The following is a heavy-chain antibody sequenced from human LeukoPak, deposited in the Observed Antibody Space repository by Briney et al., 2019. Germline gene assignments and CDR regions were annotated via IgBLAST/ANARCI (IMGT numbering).Heavy chain of an antibody. CDR3: ARATSPTVTDS. D-gene: IGHD4-17*01. J-gene: IGHJ5*01. Sequence: PSETLSLTCTVSGGSIGSYYWSWIRQPPGKGLEWIGSIYYSGGTKCNPSLKSRVTISVDTSKNQFSLKLTSVTAADTAVYYCARATSPTVTDSWGQGTLVTVSS. CDR1: GGSIGSYY. CDR2: IYYSGGT. V-gene: IGHV4-59*01.